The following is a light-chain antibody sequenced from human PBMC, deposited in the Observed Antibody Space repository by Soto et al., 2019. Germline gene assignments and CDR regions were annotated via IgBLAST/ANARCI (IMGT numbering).Light chain of an antibody. V-gene: IGKV3-20*01. CDR3: QQYDSSPDKYT. J-gene: IGKJ2*01. CDR2: RAS. CDR1: QTLSRSY. Sequence: VVLTQSPGTLSLSPGERATLSCRASQTLSRSYLAWYQQKPGQAPRLLIFRASSRATGIPDRFSGSGSGTDFTLTISRLAPEDFAVYYCQQYDSSPDKYTFGQGTKLEIK.